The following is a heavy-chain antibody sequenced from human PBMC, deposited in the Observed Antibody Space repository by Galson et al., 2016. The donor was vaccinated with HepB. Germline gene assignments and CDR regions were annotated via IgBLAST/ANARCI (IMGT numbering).Heavy chain of an antibody. CDR2: INTGNGDT. J-gene: IGHJ3*01. V-gene: IGHV1-3*04. CDR1: GYTLTRND. CDR3: ARGPTYFGPFDS. Sequence: SVKVSCKASGYTLTRNDIHWVRQAPGQRLEWMGWINTGNGDTKYSQKFQRRVTITRDTSASTAYMEVSSLRSEDTAFYYCARGPTYFGPFDSWGQGTMVTVSS. D-gene: IGHD2/OR15-2a*01.